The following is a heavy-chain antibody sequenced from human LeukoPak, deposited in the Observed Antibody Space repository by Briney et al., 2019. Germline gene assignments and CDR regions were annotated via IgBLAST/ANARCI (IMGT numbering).Heavy chain of an antibody. CDR2: ISGGGGST. V-gene: IGHV3-23*01. CDR1: GFTFSSYA. J-gene: IGHJ3*02. Sequence: GGSRRLSCAASGFTFSSYAMSLVRQAPGKGLEWVSAISGGGGSTYYADSVKGRFTISRDNSKNTLYLQMNSLRVEDTAVYYCAGSPTVDAAFDIWGQGTMVTVSS. D-gene: IGHD4-23*01. CDR3: AGSPTVDAAFDI.